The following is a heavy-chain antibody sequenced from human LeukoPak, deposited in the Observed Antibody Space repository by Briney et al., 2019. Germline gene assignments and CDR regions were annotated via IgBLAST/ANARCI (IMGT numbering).Heavy chain of an antibody. CDR3: ARDQGGEGGYSYGYDY. V-gene: IGHV3-33*01. Sequence: GRSLRLSCAASGLTFSSYGMHWFREAPGKGLEWVAVIWFDGSNDYYADSVKGRFTISRDNSKNTLYLQMNSLRAEDTAVYYCARDQGGEGGYSYGYDYWGQGTLVTVSS. CDR1: GLTFSSYG. CDR2: IWFDGSND. D-gene: IGHD5-18*01. J-gene: IGHJ4*02.